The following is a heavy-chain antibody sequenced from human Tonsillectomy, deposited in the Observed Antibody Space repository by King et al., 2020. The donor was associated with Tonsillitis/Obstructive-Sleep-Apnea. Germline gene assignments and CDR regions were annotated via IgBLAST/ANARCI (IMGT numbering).Heavy chain of an antibody. J-gene: IGHJ4*02. CDR1: GYTFTRYA. V-gene: IGHV7-4-1*02. CDR2: INTNTGNP. D-gene: IGHD3-3*01. CDR3: ARGTYYDFWSGYSPDY. Sequence: LVQSGSELKKPGASVKVSCKASGYTFTRYAMNWVRQAPGQGLEWMGWINTNTGNPTYALGFTGRFVFSLDTSVSTAYVQIRSLKAEDSAVYYCARGTYYDFWSGYSPDYWGQGTLVTVSS.